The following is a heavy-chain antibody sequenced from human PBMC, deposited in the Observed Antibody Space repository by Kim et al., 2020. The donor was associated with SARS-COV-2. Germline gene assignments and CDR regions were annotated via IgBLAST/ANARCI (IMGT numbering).Heavy chain of an antibody. J-gene: IGHJ4*02. Sequence: GESLKISCKGSGYTFTSYWINWVRQMPGKGLEWMGRIDPSDSYTNYSPSFQGHVTISADKSISTAYLQWSSLKASDTAMYYCATSHRRWLQAYYFDYWGQGTLVTVSS. V-gene: IGHV5-10-1*01. CDR1: GYTFTSYW. CDR2: IDPSDSYT. D-gene: IGHD5-12*01. CDR3: ATSHRRWLQAYYFDY.